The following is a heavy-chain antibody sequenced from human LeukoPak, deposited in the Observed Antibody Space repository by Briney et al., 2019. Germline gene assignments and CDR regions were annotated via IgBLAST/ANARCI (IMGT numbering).Heavy chain of an antibody. V-gene: IGHV4-59*01. D-gene: IGHD5-24*01. Sequence: SETLSLTCTVSGGSISSYSWSWIRQPPGKGLEWIGYIYYSGSTNYNPSLKSRVTISVDTSKNQFSLKLSSVTAADTAVYYCARVYEMATTAVVGRRAFDIWGQGTMVTVSS. CDR2: IYYSGST. CDR1: GGSISSYS. CDR3: ARVYEMATTAVVGRRAFDI. J-gene: IGHJ3*02.